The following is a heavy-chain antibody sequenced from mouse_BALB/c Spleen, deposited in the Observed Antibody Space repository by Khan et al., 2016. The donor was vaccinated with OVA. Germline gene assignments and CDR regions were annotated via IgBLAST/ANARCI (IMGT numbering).Heavy chain of an antibody. Sequence: LVKTGASVKISCTASGYSLTGYYMHWVKQSHGKSLEWIGYISCYNGVISYNQKFKGKATFTVDTSSSTAYMQFNSLTSEDSAVYDCARGDYYGGSSFAYWGQVTLGTVSA. V-gene: IGHV1S34*01. J-gene: IGHJ3*01. D-gene: IGHD1-1*01. CDR3: ARGDYYGGSSFAY. CDR2: ISCYNGVI. CDR1: GYSLTGYY.